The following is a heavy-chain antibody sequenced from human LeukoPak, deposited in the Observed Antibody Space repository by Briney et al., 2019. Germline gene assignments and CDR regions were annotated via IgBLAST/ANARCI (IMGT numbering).Heavy chain of an antibody. J-gene: IGHJ3*02. CDR2: IKQDGSEK. CDR1: GFTFSSYW. D-gene: IGHD2-15*01. CDR3: ARVPAYCSGGSCQTWDDAFDI. Sequence: GGSLRLSCAASGFTFSSYWMSWVRQAPGKGLEWVANIKQDGSEKYYVDSVKGRFTISRDNAKNSLYLQMNSLRAEDTAVYYCARVPAYCSGGSCQTWDDAFDIWGQGTMVTVSS. V-gene: IGHV3-7*01.